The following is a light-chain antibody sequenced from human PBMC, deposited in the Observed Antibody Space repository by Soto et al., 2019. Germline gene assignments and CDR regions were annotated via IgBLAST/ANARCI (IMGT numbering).Light chain of an antibody. CDR2: AAS. CDR1: QGIRND. V-gene: IGKV1-6*01. J-gene: IGKJ4*01. CDR3: LQDYTYPLT. Sequence: ATPMTQSPSSLSASVGDRVTITCRASQGIRNDLGWYQQKPGKAPKLLIYAASILQSGVPSRFSGSGSGTDFTLTITSLQPEDFATYYCLQDYTYPLTFGGGTKVEIK.